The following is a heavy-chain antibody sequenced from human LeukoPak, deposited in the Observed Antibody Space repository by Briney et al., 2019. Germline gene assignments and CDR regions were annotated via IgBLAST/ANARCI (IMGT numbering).Heavy chain of an antibody. CDR3: ARDMGFGELPLNWFDP. J-gene: IGHJ5*02. CDR2: MKPKSGNT. V-gene: IGHV1-8*01. D-gene: IGHD3-10*01. CDR1: GYTFTSYD. Sequence: ASVKVSCKASGYTFTSYDINWVRQATGQGLEWMGWMKPKSGNTGYAQKFQGRVTMTRDTSISTAYMELSRLRSDDTAVYYCARDMGFGELPLNWFDPWGQGTLVTVSS.